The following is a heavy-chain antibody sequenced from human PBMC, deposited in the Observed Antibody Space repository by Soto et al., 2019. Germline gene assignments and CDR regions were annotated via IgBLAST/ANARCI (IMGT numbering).Heavy chain of an antibody. CDR3: ARSPLSYDYVRQTWREVGDSFDI. Sequence: PSATLSLTCAIYVSSLGAFHWTWLRPPPGKGLEWIGELIHGGNTTYNPSLKSRVTFSLDTSKKQFSLHLMSVTAADTAVYYCARSPLSYDYVRQTWREVGDSFDIWGRGTSVT. D-gene: IGHD3-16*01. J-gene: IGHJ3*02. CDR2: LIHGGNT. V-gene: IGHV4-34*12. CDR1: VSSLGAFH.